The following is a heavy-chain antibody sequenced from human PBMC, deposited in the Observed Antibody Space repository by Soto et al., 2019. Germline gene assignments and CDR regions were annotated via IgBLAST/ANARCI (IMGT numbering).Heavy chain of an antibody. V-gene: IGHV5-51*01. CDR3: ARYSSSFPYYYGMDV. CDR1: GYSFTSYW. J-gene: IGHJ6*02. CDR2: IYPGDSDT. D-gene: IGHD6-6*01. Sequence: PGESLKISCKGSGYSFTSYWIGWVRQMPVKGLEWMGIIYPGDSDTRYSPSFQGQVTVSADKSISTAYLQWSSLKASDTAMYYCARYSSSFPYYYGMDVWGQGTTVTVSS.